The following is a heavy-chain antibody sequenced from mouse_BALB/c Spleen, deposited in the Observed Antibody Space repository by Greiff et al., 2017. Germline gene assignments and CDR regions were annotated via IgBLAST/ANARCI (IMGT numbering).Heavy chain of an antibody. Sequence: EVQLMESGAELVKPGASVKLSCTASGFNIKDTYMHWVKQRPEQGLEWIGRIDPANGNTKYDPKFQGKATITADTSSNTAYLQLSSLTSEDTAVYYCARYGNYGAMDYWGQGTSVTVSS. J-gene: IGHJ4*01. D-gene: IGHD2-1*01. V-gene: IGHV14-3*02. CDR3: ARYGNYGAMDY. CDR1: GFNIKDTY. CDR2: IDPANGNT.